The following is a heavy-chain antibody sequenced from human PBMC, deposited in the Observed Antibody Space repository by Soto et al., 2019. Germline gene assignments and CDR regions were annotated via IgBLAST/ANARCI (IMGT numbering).Heavy chain of an antibody. V-gene: IGHV3-7*01. CDR2: IKQDGSEK. CDR3: ARESGIAARSFDY. CDR1: GFTFSSYW. J-gene: IGHJ4*02. D-gene: IGHD6-6*01. Sequence: PGGSLRLSCAASGFTFSSYWMSWVRQAPGKGLEWVANIKQDGSEKYYVDSVKGRFTISRDNAKNSLYLQMNSLRAEDTAVYYCARESGIAARSFDYWGQGTLVTVSS.